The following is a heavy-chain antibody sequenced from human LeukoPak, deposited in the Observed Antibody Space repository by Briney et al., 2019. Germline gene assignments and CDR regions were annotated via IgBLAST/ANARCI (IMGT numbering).Heavy chain of an antibody. CDR1: GGSISSYY. CDR2: IYTSGST. V-gene: IGHV4-4*09. Sequence: SETLSLTCTVSGGSISSYYWSWIRQPPGKGLEWIGYIYTSGSTNYNPSLKSRVTISVDTSKNQFSLKLSSVTAADTAVYYCARLAAAGYYYYYHMDVWGKGTTVTVSS. J-gene: IGHJ6*03. CDR3: ARLAAAGYYYYYHMDV. D-gene: IGHD6-13*01.